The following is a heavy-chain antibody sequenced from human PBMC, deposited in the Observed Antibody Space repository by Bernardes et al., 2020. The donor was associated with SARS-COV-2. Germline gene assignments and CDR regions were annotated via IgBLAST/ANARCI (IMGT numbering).Heavy chain of an antibody. J-gene: IGHJ4*02. D-gene: IGHD2-15*01. CDR2: IWYDGSNK. V-gene: IGHV3-33*01. Sequence: GGSLRLSCAASGFTFSSYGMHWVRQAPGKGLEWVAVIWYDGSNKYYADSVKGRFTISRDNSKNTLYLQMNSLRAEDTAVYYCARDGNRYCSGGSCHQVVFWGQGTLVTVSS. CDR3: ARDGNRYCSGGSCHQVVF. CDR1: GFTFSSYG.